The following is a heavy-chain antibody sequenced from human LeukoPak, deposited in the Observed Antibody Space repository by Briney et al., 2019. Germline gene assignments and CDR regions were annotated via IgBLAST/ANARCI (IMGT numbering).Heavy chain of an antibody. CDR2: IYYRGST. D-gene: IGHD3-9*01. CDR1: GGSINDYY. CDR3: ARHTPGYLDFF. J-gene: IGHJ4*02. Sequence: PSETLSLTCSVSGGSINDYYCSWIRQPPGKGLEWIGYIYYRGSTSYNPSLKSRVTISVDTSKNQISLKLSSVTAADTAVYYCARHTPGYLDFFWDEGPLVTVSS. V-gene: IGHV4-59*08.